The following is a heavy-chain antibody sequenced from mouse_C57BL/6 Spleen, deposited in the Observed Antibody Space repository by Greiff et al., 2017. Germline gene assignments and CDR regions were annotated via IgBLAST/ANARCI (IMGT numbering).Heavy chain of an antibody. Sequence: QVQLQQPGAELVMPGASVKLSCKASGYTFTSYWMHWVKQRPGQGLEWIGEIDPSDSYTNYNQKFKGKSTLTVDKSSSTAYMQLSSLTSEDSAVYYCATDYYGCRLAYWGQGTLVTVSA. CDR1: GYTFTSYW. D-gene: IGHD1-1*01. CDR3: ATDYYGCRLAY. CDR2: IDPSDSYT. J-gene: IGHJ3*01. V-gene: IGHV1-69*01.